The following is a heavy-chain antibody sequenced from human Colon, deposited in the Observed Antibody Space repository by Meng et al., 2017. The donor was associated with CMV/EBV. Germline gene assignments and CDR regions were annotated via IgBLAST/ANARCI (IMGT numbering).Heavy chain of an antibody. J-gene: IGHJ4*02. CDR3: ATGADLPTFWNGFAY. CDR2: ISGSGLST. V-gene: IGHV3-23*01. D-gene: IGHD3-3*01. CDR1: GFTFSDFD. Sequence: GGSLRLSCSASGFTFSDFDMTWVRQAPGKGLEWVSSISGSGLSTFYSDAVEGRFSISRGNSRNTLYLQINSLRSDDTAVYYCATGADLPTFWNGFAYWGQGAVVTVSS.